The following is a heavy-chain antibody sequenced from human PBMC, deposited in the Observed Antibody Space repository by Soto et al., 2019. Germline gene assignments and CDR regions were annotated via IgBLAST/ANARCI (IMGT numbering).Heavy chain of an antibody. D-gene: IGHD3-22*01. CDR2: MNPNSGNT. CDR3: ATKYVYDSRVFDY. Sequence: QVQLVQSGAEVKKPGASVKVSCKASGYTFTSYDINWVRQATGQGLEWMGWMNPNSGNTGYAQKCQGRVTMTRNSSRSTAYKKLSSLRSEDTAVYYCATKYVYDSRVFDYWGQGTLVTVSS. CDR1: GYTFTSYD. J-gene: IGHJ4*02. V-gene: IGHV1-8*01.